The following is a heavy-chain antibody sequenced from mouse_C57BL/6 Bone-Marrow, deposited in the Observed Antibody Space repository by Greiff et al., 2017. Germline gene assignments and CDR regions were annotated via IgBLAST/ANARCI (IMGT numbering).Heavy chain of an antibody. D-gene: IGHD1-1*01. V-gene: IGHV1-63*01. CDR3: ARHYGSPFAY. CDR1: GYTFTNYW. CDR2: IYPGGGYT. Sequence: QVQLQQSGAELVRPGTSVKMSCKASGYTFTNYWIGWAKQRPGHGLEWIGDIYPGGGYTNYNEKFKGKATMAADKSSSTAYMQFSRLTSEDSAIYYCARHYGSPFAYWGQGTLVTVCA. J-gene: IGHJ3*01.